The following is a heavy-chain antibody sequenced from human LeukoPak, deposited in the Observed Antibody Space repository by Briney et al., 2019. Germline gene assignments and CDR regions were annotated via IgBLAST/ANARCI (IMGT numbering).Heavy chain of an antibody. CDR1: GGSLSSYF. J-gene: IGHJ4*02. CDR3: ARQPSSWFTSFDS. V-gene: IGHV4-59*01. Sequence: SETLSLTCIVSGGSLSSYFWSWIRQPPGKGLEWIAYIYYSGGTNYNPSLKSRVTISVDTSKNQFSLKLSSVTAADTAVYYCARQPSSWFTSFDSWGQGTLVTVSS. D-gene: IGHD6-13*01. CDR2: IYYSGGT.